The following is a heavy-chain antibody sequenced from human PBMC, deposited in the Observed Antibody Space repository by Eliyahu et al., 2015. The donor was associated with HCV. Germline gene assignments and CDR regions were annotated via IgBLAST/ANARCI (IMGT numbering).Heavy chain of an antibody. D-gene: IGHD3-22*01. CDR1: GGSFSGYY. J-gene: IGHJ4*02. Sequence: QVQLQQWGAGLLKPSETLSLTCAXYGGSFSGYYWSWIRQPPGKGLEWIGEINHSGSTNYNPSLKSRVTISVDTSKNQFSLKLSSVTAADTAVYYCARMYSDYYDSSGYYYVQDYWGQGTLVTVSS. V-gene: IGHV4-34*01. CDR2: INHSGST. CDR3: ARMYSDYYDSSGYYYVQDY.